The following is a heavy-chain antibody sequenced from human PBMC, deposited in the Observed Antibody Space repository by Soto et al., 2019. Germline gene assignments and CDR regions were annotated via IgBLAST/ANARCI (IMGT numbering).Heavy chain of an antibody. V-gene: IGHV1-18*01. CDR2: ISTHNGHT. Sequence: QVQLVQSRAEVKKPGDSVKVSCKASGYTFTTYGISWVRQAPGQGLEWMGWISTHNGHTNFAQSLQDRVIMTTDTSTSTAYMERGSLRCDDTAMCFCARDLQPTFGDYWGQGTPVTVSS. J-gene: IGHJ4*02. CDR1: GYTFTTYG. D-gene: IGHD3-10*01. CDR3: ARDLQPTFGDY.